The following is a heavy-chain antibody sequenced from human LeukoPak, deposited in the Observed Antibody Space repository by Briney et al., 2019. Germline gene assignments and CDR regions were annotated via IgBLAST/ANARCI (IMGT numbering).Heavy chain of an antibody. CDR2: INHSGST. J-gene: IGHJ6*02. CDR1: GGSTSSGDYY. V-gene: IGHV4-39*07. CDR3: ARGNEMATIEYYYYGMDV. D-gene: IGHD5-24*01. Sequence: SETLSLTCTVSGGSTSSGDYYWSWIRQPPGKGLEWIGEINHSGSTNYNPSLKSRVTISVDTSKNQFSLKLSSVTAADTAVYYCARGNEMATIEYYYYGMDVWGQGTTVTVSS.